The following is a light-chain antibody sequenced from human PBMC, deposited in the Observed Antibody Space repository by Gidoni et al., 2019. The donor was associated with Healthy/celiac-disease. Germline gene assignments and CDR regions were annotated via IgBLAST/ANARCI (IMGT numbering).Light chain of an antibody. CDR1: QSVSSY. CDR3: QQRSNWPPS. V-gene: IGKV3-11*01. CDR2: DAS. Sequence: PATLSLSPGERATLSCRASQSVSSYLAWYQQKPGQAPRLLIYDASNRATGIPARFSGSGSGTDFTLTISSLEPEDFAVYYCQQRSNWPPSFGGGTKVEIK. J-gene: IGKJ4*01.